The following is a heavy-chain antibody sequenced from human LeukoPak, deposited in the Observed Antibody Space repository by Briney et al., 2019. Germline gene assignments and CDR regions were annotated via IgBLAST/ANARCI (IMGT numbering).Heavy chain of an antibody. Sequence: SETLSLTCAVYGVPFSGYYWSWIRQPPGKGLEWLGEINHSGRTNYNPPLTSRVTISVDTSKDQFSLKLSSVTAADTAVYYCARNTMGYCSSTSCPSNHYYGMNVWGQGTTVTVSS. CDR2: INHSGRT. CDR3: ARNTMGYCSSTSCPSNHYYGMNV. V-gene: IGHV4-34*01. CDR1: GVPFSGYY. D-gene: IGHD2-2*01. J-gene: IGHJ6*02.